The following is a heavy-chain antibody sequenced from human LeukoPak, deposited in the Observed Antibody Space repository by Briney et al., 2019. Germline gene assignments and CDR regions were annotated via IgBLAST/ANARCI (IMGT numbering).Heavy chain of an antibody. Sequence: ASVKVSCKASGYTFTGYYMHWVRQAPGQGLEWMGWINPNSGGTNYAQKFQGRVTMTRDTSISTAYMELSRLRSDDTAVYYCARGWSGSYYSHYCYYMDVWGKGTTVTVSS. D-gene: IGHD1-26*01. CDR1: GYTFTGYY. J-gene: IGHJ6*03. CDR2: INPNSGGT. CDR3: ARGWSGSYYSHYCYYMDV. V-gene: IGHV1-2*02.